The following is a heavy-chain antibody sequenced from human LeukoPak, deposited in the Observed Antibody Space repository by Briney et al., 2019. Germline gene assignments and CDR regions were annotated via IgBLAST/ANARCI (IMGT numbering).Heavy chain of an antibody. D-gene: IGHD6-19*01. CDR3: ARVNKQWLVHVRWFDP. Sequence: SETLSLICAVYGGSFSGYYWSWIRQPPGKGLEWIGEINHSGSTNYNPSLKSRVTISVDTSKNQFSLKLSSVTAADTAVYYCARVNKQWLVHVRWFDPWGQGTLVTVSS. V-gene: IGHV4-34*01. CDR2: INHSGST. J-gene: IGHJ5*02. CDR1: GGSFSGYY.